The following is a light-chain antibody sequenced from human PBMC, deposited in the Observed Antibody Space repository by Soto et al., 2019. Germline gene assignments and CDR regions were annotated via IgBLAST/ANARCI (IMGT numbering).Light chain of an antibody. CDR2: WAS. V-gene: IGKV4-1*01. J-gene: IGKJ1*01. CDR3: QQYYSTPPT. Sequence: DIVMTQSPDSLAVSLGERATINCKSSQSVLYSSNNKNYLAWYQQKPGQPPKLLIYWASTRESGVPDRFSGSGSGTDFTLIISSLQAEDVAVYYCQQYYSTPPTFGQGTKVDNK. CDR1: QSVLYSSNNKNY.